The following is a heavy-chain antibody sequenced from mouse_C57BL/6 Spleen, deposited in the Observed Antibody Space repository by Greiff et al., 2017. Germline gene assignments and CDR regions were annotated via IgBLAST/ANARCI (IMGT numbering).Heavy chain of an antibody. D-gene: IGHD1-1*01. CDR2: IDPSDSYT. Sequence: QVQLQQPGAELVKPGASVKLSCKASGYTFTSYWMQWVKQRPGQGLEWIGEIDPSDSYTNYNQKFKGKATLTVDKSSSTAYMQLSSLTSEDSAVYYCARRHNYYGRGYWGQVTTLTVSS. CDR1: GYTFTSYW. J-gene: IGHJ2*01. CDR3: ARRHNYYGRGY. V-gene: IGHV1-50*01.